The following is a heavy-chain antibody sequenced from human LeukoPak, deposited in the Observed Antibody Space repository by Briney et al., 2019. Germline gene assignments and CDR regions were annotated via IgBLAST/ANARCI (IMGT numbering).Heavy chain of an antibody. D-gene: IGHD3-22*01. V-gene: IGHV3-7*01. Sequence: TGGSLRLSCAASGFTFSSYAMHWVRQAPGKGLEWVANIKEDGSEEEYVDSVKGRFTISRDDAKNSLYLQMNSLRAEDTAVYYCARSGYSWGQGTLVTVSS. J-gene: IGHJ4*02. CDR1: GFTFSSYA. CDR3: ARSGYS. CDR2: IKEDGSEE.